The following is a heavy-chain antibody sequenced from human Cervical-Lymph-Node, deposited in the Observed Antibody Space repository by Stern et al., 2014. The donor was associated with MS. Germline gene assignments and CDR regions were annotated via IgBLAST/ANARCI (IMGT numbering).Heavy chain of an antibody. J-gene: IGHJ4*02. D-gene: IGHD3-22*01. CDR3: ARETYYDDSSGSLDY. CDR1: GFTFSSYG. V-gene: IGHV3-33*01. CDR2: IWYDGSNK. Sequence: VQLVESGGGVVQPGRSLRLSCAASGFTFSSYGMHWVRQAPGKGLAWVAVIWYDGSNKYYADSVKGRFTISRDNSKNTLYLQMNSLRAEDTAVYYCARETYYDDSSGSLDYWGQGTLVTVSS.